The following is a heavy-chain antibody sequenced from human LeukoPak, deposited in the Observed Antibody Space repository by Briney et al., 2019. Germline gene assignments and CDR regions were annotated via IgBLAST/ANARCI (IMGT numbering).Heavy chain of an antibody. CDR1: GYTFTGYY. D-gene: IGHD5-12*01. CDR2: INPNSGGT. J-gene: IGHJ5*02. CDR3: ARNTGGYSGYGGDWFDP. Sequence: ASVKVSCKASGYTFTGYYMHWVRQAPGQGLEWMGWINPNSGGTNYAQKFQGRVTMTRDTSISTAYMELSRLRSDDTAVYYCARNTGGYSGYGGDWFDPWGQGTLVTVYS. V-gene: IGHV1-2*02.